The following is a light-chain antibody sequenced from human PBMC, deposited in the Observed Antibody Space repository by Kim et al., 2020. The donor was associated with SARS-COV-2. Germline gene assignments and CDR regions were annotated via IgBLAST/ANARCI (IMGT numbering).Light chain of an antibody. CDR3: QHYYTWPYN. V-gene: IGKV3-15*01. CDR1: QNINSD. Sequence: EIVMAQSPATLSVSSGKRATLSCRASQNINSDLAWYQQKPGQAPRLLIYDASTRIPGLPERFSGSGSGREFTLTISNLQSEDFAVYYCQHYYTWPYNFGQGTKLEI. J-gene: IGKJ2*01. CDR2: DAS.